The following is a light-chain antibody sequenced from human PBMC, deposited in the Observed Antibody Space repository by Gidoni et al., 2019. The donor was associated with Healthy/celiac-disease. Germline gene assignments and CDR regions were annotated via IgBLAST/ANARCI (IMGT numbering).Light chain of an antibody. CDR2: GAS. V-gene: IGKV3-15*01. J-gene: IGKJ1*01. Sequence: EIVMTQSPATLSVSQRERATLSCRASQSVSSNLAWYQQKPGQVPRLLIYGASTRATGIPARFSGSGSGTEFTLTISSLQSEDFAVYYCQQYNNWPRTFGQGTKVEIK. CDR3: QQYNNWPRT. CDR1: QSVSSN.